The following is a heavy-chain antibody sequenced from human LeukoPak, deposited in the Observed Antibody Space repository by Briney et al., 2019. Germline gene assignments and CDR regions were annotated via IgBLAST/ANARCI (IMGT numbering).Heavy chain of an antibody. CDR3: ARGRLRLGELYPYYFDY. CDR2: IYYSGST. V-gene: IGHV4-59*01. D-gene: IGHD3-16*01. Sequence: SETLSLTCTVSGGSISSYYWSWIRQPPGKGQEWIGYIYYSGSTNYNPSLKSRVTISVDTSKNQFSLKLSSVTAADTAVYYCARGRLRLGELYPYYFDYWGQGTLVTVSS. CDR1: GGSISSYY. J-gene: IGHJ4*02.